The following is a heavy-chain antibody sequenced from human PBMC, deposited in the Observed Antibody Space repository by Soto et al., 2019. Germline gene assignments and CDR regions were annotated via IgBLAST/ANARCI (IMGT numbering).Heavy chain of an antibody. J-gene: IGHJ4*02. CDR3: ARGPRYVKNGYFDY. Sequence: NPSETLSLTCAVYGGSFSGYYWSWIRQPPGKGLEWIGEINHSGSTNYNPSLKSRVTISVDTSKNQFSLKLSSVTAADTAVYYCARGPRYVKNGYFDYWGQGTPVTVSS. CDR2: INHSGST. CDR1: GGSFSGYY. V-gene: IGHV4-34*01. D-gene: IGHD3-10*02.